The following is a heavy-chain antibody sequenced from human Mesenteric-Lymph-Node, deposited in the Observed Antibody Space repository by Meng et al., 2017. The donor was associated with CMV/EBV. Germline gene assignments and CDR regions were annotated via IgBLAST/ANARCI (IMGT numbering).Heavy chain of an antibody. CDR3: ARANVVVASSAFDY. CDR1: GGSFSGYS. Sequence: AYGGSFSGYSWNCIRQPPGKGLEWIGEIHHSGGTKYNPSLKSRVTISVVTSKNQPSLKVKSVTGADTAVYYCARANVVVASSAFDYWGQGTLVTVSS. D-gene: IGHD2-21*01. CDR2: IHHSGGT. J-gene: IGHJ4*02. V-gene: IGHV4-34*01.